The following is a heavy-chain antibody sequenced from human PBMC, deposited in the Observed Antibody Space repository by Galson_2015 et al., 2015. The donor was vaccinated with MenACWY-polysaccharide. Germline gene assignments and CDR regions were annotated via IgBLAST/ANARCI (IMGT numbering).Heavy chain of an antibody. CDR3: AGISWCSSPKCPMDY. Sequence: SLRLSCAGSGFAFSNYAMSWVRQAPGKGLEWVSLIHNDAATTGYADFVKGRFTISRDKSKNTVYLQMSSLRVEDTAIYYCAGISWCSSPKCPMDYWGQGTPVTVSS. CDR1: GFAFSNYA. J-gene: IGHJ4*02. CDR2: IHNDAATT. D-gene: IGHD2-2*01. V-gene: IGHV3-23*01.